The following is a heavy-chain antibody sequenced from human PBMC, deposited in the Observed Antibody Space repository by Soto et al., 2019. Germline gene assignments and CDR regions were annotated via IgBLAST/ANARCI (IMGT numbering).Heavy chain of an antibody. V-gene: IGHV3-7*01. CDR1: GFTFSSYW. D-gene: IGHD3-3*01. J-gene: IGHJ6*03. CDR2: IRQDGSEK. Sequence: GGSLRLSCAASGFTFSSYWMSWVRQAPGKGLEWVANIRQDGSEKYYVDSVKGRFTISRDNAKNSLYLQMNSLRAEDTAVYYCAREDLFWSGYSYYYYYMDVWGKGTTVTVSS. CDR3: AREDLFWSGYSYYYYYMDV.